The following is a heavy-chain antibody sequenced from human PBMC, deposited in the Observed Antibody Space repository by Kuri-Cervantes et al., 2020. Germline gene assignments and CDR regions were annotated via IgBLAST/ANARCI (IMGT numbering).Heavy chain of an antibody. CDR1: GFTFSSYA. CDR3: ARSLIGTFDY. Sequence: GESLKISCAASGFTFSSYAMHWVRQAPGKGLEWVAVIAYDGSNKYYADPVKGRFTISRDNSKNTLYLQMNSLRAEDTAVYYCARSLIGTFDYWGQGTLVTVSS. J-gene: IGHJ4*02. V-gene: IGHV3-30-3*01. D-gene: IGHD1-26*01. CDR2: IAYDGSNK.